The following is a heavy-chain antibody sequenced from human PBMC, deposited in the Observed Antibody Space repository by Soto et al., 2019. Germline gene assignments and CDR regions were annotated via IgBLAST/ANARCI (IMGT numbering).Heavy chain of an antibody. CDR2: IIPIFGTA. CDR3: ASVSQGGSSSSGYYYYGMDV. CDR1: GGTFSSYA. D-gene: IGHD6-6*01. Sequence: QVQLVQSGAEVKKPGSSVKVSCKASGGTFSSYAISWVRQAPGQGLEWMGGIIPIFGTANYAQKFQGRVTITADESTSTAYMELSSLRSEDTAVYYCASVSQGGSSSSGYYYYGMDVWGQGTTVTVSS. V-gene: IGHV1-69*01. J-gene: IGHJ6*02.